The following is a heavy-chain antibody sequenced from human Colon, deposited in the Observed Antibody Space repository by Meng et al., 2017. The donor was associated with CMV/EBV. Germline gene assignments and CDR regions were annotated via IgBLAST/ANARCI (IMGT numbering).Heavy chain of an antibody. V-gene: IGHV3-23*01. CDR1: GFRFGTYA. J-gene: IGHJ6*02. D-gene: IGHD2-2*01. Sequence: GESLKISCEASGFRFGTYAMTWVRQAPAVGLEWVASISDSGGTTYYADSVKGRFIISRDNSQDTLYLQINSLRAEDTAVYYCAKVGYCSSASCYYHPMDVWGQGTTVTVSS. CDR3: AKVGYCSSASCYYHPMDV. CDR2: ISDSGGTT.